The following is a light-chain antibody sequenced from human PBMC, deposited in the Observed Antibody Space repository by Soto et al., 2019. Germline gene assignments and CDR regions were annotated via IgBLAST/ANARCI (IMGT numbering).Light chain of an antibody. CDR1: QSISSY. CDR3: QQSYSTPRT. Sequence: DIQMTQSPSSLSASVGDRVTITCRASQSISSYLNWYQQKPGKAPNLLIYAASSLQSGVPSRFSGSGSGTDFTLTISSPQPEDVATYYCQQSYSTPRTFGQGTKVEI. V-gene: IGKV1-39*01. J-gene: IGKJ1*01. CDR2: AAS.